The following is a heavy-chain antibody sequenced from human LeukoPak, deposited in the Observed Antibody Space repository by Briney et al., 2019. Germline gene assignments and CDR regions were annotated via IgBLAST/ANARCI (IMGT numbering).Heavy chain of an antibody. V-gene: IGHV4-34*01. D-gene: IGHD2-2*01. Sequence: SETLSLTCAVYGGSFTGYYWSWIRQPPGKGLEWIGEINHSGSTNYNPSLKSRVTISVDTSKNQFSLKLSSATAADTAVYYCARVRSISYYAPDYWGQGTLVTDSS. CDR2: INHSGST. CDR3: ARVRSISYYAPDY. CDR1: GGSFTGYY. J-gene: IGHJ4*02.